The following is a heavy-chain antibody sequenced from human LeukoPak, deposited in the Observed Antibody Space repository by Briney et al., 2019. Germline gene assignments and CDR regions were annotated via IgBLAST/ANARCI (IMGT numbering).Heavy chain of an antibody. D-gene: IGHD2-15*01. Sequence: PGGSLRLSCAASGFTVSSNYMSWVHQAPGKGLEWVSVIYSGGSTYYADSVKGRFTISRDSSKNTLYLQMNSLRAEDTAVYYCARDIGRVSDYWGQGTLVTVSS. J-gene: IGHJ4*02. CDR2: IYSGGST. CDR1: GFTVSSNY. V-gene: IGHV3-66*02. CDR3: ARDIGRVSDY.